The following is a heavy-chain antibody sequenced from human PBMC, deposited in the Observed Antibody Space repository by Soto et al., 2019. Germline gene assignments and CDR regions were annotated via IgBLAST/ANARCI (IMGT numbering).Heavy chain of an antibody. CDR3: ATQCPRKDFWSGYRYYYYYGMEV. CDR1: GGAISSSSCS. D-gene: IGHD3-3*01. V-gene: IGHV4-39*01. CDR2: LYHSGST. Sequence: SETLSLTCTGCGGAISSSSCSWGWSREPPGRGLEWIGGLYHSGSTYYNPSLRSPVTISVDTSKNQFSLKLSSVTAADTGVNYCATQCPRKDFWSGYRYYYYYGMEVRGQGSTVT. J-gene: IGHJ6*02.